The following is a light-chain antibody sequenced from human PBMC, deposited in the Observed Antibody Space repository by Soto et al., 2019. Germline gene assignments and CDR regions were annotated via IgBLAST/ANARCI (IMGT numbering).Light chain of an antibody. CDR3: QQYDTSPPT. Sequence: EIVVAQLPGTLFFSPGERATLSRRASQTIASRYLAWYQHQPGQAPRLLIYRTFTRAPGIPDRFSGGGSGTDFTLTISRLEREDFAVYYCQQYDTSPPTFGQGTRLEIK. V-gene: IGKV3-20*01. CDR1: QTIASRY. CDR2: RTF. J-gene: IGKJ5*01.